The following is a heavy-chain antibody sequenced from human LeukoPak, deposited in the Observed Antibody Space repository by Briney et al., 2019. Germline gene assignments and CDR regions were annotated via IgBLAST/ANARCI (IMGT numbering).Heavy chain of an antibody. CDR3: ARHPEGLWFGSGDYFDY. D-gene: IGHD3-10*01. CDR2: IVYSGST. V-gene: IGHV4-34*12. CDR1: GGSFDGYY. J-gene: IGHJ4*02. Sequence: SETLSLTCAVFGGSFDGYYWTWIRQSPEKGLEWIGEIVYSGSTNYNPSLKSRVIISADTSKVQFSLTLSSVTAADTAVYYCARHPEGLWFGSGDYFDYWGQGTLVTVSS.